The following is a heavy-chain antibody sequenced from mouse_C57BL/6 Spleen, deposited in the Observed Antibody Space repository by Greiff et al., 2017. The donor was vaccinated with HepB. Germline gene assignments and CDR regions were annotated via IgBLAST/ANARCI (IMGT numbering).Heavy chain of an antibody. V-gene: IGHV2-2*01. J-gene: IGHJ1*03. CDR3: ARNYPPRYFDV. CDR2: IWSGGST. Sequence: VKVVESGPGLVQPSQSLSITCTVSGFSLTSYGVHWVRQSPGKGLEWLGVIWSGGSTDYNAAFISRLSISKDNSKSQVFFKMNSLQADDTAIYYCARNYPPRYFDVWGTGTTVTVSS. CDR1: GFSLTSYG.